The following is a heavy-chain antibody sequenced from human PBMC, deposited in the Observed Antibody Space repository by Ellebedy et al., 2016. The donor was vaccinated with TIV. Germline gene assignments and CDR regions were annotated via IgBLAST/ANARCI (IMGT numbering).Heavy chain of an antibody. V-gene: IGHV1-69*04. Sequence: AASVKVSCKASGYTFTSYDINWVRQAPGQGLEWMGRIIPILGIANYAQKFQGRVTITADKSTSTAYMELSSLRSEDTAVYYCARAGLGAAGTTHQNFDYWGQGTLVTVSS. CDR3: ARAGLGAAGTTHQNFDY. CDR2: IIPILGIA. CDR1: GYTFTSYD. J-gene: IGHJ4*02. D-gene: IGHD1/OR15-1a*01.